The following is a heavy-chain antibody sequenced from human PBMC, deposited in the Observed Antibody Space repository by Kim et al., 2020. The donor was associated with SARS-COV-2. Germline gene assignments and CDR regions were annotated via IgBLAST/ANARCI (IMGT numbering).Heavy chain of an antibody. Sequence: SETLSLTCSVSGGYVTGYYWTWIRQPPGKGLEWIGYVFFDGSTSYNPYLRSGVTISLDASQNQVSLQVRSVTAADTAVYYCARINVLARRHLDYCGQG. CDR1: GGYVTGYY. CDR2: VFFDGST. D-gene: IGHD2-8*02. CDR3: ARINVLARRHLDY. V-gene: IGHV4-59*02. J-gene: IGHJ4*02.